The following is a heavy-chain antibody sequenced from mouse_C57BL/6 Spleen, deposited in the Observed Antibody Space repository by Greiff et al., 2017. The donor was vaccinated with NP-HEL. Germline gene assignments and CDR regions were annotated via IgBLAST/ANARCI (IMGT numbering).Heavy chain of an antibody. CDR2: ISSGSSTI. CDR1: GFTFSDYG. D-gene: IGHD2-2*01. V-gene: IGHV5-17*01. CDR3: ARWLPYAMDY. Sequence: EVKLMESGGGLVKPGGSLKLSCAASGFTFSDYGMHWVRQAPEKGLEWVAYISSGSSTIYYADTVKGRFTISRDNAKNTLFLQMTSLRSEDTAMYYCARWLPYAMDYWGQGTSVTVSS. J-gene: IGHJ4*01.